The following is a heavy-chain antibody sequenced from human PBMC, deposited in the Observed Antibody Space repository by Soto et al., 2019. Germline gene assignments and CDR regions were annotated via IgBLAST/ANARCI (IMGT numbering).Heavy chain of an antibody. D-gene: IGHD5-18*01. CDR3: ARDSVTRYSDAFDI. J-gene: IGHJ3*02. V-gene: IGHV3-48*01. Sequence: EVQLVESGGGLVQPGGSLRLSCAASGFTFSSYSMNWVRQAPGKGLEWVSYISSSSSTIYYADSVKGRFTISRDNAKNSLYLQMNSLRAEDTAVYYSARDSVTRYSDAFDIWGQGTMVTVSS. CDR1: GFTFSSYS. CDR2: ISSSSSTI.